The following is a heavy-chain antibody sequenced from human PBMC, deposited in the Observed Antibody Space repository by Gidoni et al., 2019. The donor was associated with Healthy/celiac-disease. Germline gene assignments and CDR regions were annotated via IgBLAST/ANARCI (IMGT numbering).Heavy chain of an antibody. CDR1: GYTFTSYD. CDR3: ARDGGPYYDYGMDV. Sequence: QVQLVQSGAEGKKPGASVKVSCKVSGYTFTSYDINWVRQATGQGVGWMGWMNTTSGDTGYARKFQGRVTMTRNTSISTAYMELSSLRAEDTAVYYCARDGGPYYDYGMDVWGQGTTVTVSS. V-gene: IGHV1-8*01. D-gene: IGHD3-10*01. CDR2: MNTTSGDT. J-gene: IGHJ6*02.